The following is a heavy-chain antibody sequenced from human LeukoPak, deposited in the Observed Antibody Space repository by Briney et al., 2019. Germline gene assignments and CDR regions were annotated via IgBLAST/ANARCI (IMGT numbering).Heavy chain of an antibody. CDR2: IYYSGST. J-gene: IGHJ6*03. CDR1: GGSISSYY. D-gene: IGHD2-15*01. Sequence: PSETLSLTCTVSGGSISSYYWSWLRQPPGKGLEWLGYIYYSGSTNYNPSLKSRVTISVDTSKNQFSLKLSSVTAADTAVYYCARGRDVVVVAATPGYYYYMDVWGKGTTVTVSS. V-gene: IGHV4-59*01. CDR3: ARGRDVVVVAATPGYYYYMDV.